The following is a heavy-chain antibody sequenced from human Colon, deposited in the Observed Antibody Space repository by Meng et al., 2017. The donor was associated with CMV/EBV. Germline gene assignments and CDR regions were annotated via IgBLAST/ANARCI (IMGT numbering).Heavy chain of an antibody. CDR2: IVPFLDIP. CDR3: AKFPACNDINCQPS. V-gene: IGHV1-69*02. Sequence: SVKVSCKTSGGTFSDYPISWVRQAPGQGFEWMGRIVPFLDIPNYAQNFRGKGPIPADRSTSTSYIEINSLGSEDTAVYYCAKFPACNDINCQPSWGQGTLVTVSS. J-gene: IGHJ5*02. CDR1: GGTFSDYP. D-gene: IGHD2/OR15-2a*01.